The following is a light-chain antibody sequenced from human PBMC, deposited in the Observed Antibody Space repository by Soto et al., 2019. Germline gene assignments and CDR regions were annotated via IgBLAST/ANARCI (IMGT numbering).Light chain of an antibody. Sequence: QSVLTHPPSGSGAPGQSGTISCTRRSSNIGAGYHVHWYQQLPGTAAKLLLYTNKNRPSGVPDRFSGSTSGTSASLAILRLQAEDEADYSCESYDRSLSYVFGSETKVTVL. J-gene: IGLJ1*01. CDR3: ESYDRSLSYV. CDR1: SSNIGAGYH. CDR2: TNK. V-gene: IGLV1-40*01.